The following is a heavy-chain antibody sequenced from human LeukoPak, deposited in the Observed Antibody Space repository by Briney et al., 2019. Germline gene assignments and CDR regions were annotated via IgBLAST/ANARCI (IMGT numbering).Heavy chain of an antibody. CDR3: ARGGVVNGKYYFDY. D-gene: IGHD2-21*01. V-gene: IGHV3-21*01. Sequence: GGSLRLSCAASGFTFSTYNMNWVRQAPGKGLEWVSSTSGGGGHISYAYPVEGRFTISRDNARNSLYLQVISLRAEDTALYYCARGGVVNGKYYFDYWGQGTLVTVSS. CDR1: GFTFSTYN. J-gene: IGHJ4*02. CDR2: TSGGGGHI.